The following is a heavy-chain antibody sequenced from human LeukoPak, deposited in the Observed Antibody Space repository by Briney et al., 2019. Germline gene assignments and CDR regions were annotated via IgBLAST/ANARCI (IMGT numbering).Heavy chain of an antibody. V-gene: IGHV3-53*01. CDR1: GFTVSSNY. Sequence: GGSLRLSCAASGFTVSSNYMSWVRQAPGTGLAWVSIMYAGGGTNYADSVKGRFTISRDNPKNTLYLQMNSLTAEDTAVYYCARSLYDSGSPKNYFDYWGQGTLVTVSS. J-gene: IGHJ4*02. CDR2: MYAGGGT. CDR3: ARSLYDSGSPKNYFDY. D-gene: IGHD3-22*01.